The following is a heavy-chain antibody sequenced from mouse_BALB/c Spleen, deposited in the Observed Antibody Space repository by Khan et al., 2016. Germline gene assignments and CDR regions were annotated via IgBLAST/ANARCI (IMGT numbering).Heavy chain of an antibody. CDR2: ISYSGST. CDR3: ARKLTGGYDAIDY. V-gene: IGHV3-2*02. Sequence: EVQLQESGPGLVKPSQSLSLTCTVTGYSITSDYAWNWIRQFPGNKLEWMGYISYSGSTSYNPSLKSRISITRDTSKNQFFLPLNSVTTEDTATYYGARKLTGGYDAIDYWGQGTAVTVSS. D-gene: IGHD4-1*01. CDR1: GYSITSDYA. J-gene: IGHJ4*01.